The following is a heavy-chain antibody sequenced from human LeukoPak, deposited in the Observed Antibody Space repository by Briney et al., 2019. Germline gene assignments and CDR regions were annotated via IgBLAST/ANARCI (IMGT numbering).Heavy chain of an antibody. CDR1: GYTFTGNY. CDR3: ARDSSRDGYNRFDY. V-gene: IGHV1-2*02. Sequence: GASVKVSFKASGYTFTGNYMHWVRQAPGQGLEWMGWINPNNGATNYAQKFQGRVTMTRDTSTSTAYMGLSGLRSDDTAVYYCARDSSRDGYNRFDYWGQGTLVTVSS. CDR2: INPNNGAT. J-gene: IGHJ4*02. D-gene: IGHD5-24*01.